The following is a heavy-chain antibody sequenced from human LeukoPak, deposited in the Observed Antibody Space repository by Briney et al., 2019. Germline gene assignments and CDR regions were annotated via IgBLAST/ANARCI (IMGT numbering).Heavy chain of an antibody. V-gene: IGHV1-2*02. CDR2: INPNSGGT. J-gene: IGHJ4*02. CDR1: GYTFTAYY. Sequence: SVTVSFKSSGYTFTAYYMHWVRQAPGQGLEWMGWINPNSGGTNYAQKFQGRVTMTRDTSISTAYMELSRLRSDDTAVYYCARDVGYSSSWYSYWGQGTLVTVS. D-gene: IGHD6-13*01. CDR3: ARDVGYSSSWYSY.